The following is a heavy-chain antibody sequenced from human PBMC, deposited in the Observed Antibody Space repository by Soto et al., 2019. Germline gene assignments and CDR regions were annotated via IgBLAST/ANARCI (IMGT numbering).Heavy chain of an antibody. CDR2: INPNSGGT. V-gene: IGHV1-2*04. J-gene: IGHJ3*02. CDR1: GYTFTGYY. Sequence: ASVKVSCKASGYTFTGYYLHWVRQAPEQGLEWMGWINPNSGGTNYAQKFQGWVTMTRDTSISTAYMELSRLRSDDTAVYYCAREGTSAYVAYKAFDIWGQGTMVTVSS. CDR3: AREGTSAYVAYKAFDI. D-gene: IGHD5-12*01.